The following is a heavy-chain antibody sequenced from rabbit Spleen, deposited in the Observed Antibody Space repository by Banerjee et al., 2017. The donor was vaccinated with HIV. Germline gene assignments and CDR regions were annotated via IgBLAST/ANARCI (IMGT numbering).Heavy chain of an antibody. CDR1: GFSFSSSDY. Sequence: QSLEESGGGLVQPEGSLALTCKASGFSFSSSDYICWVRQAPGKGLEWISCIAGSSSGFTYSATWAKGRFTISKTSSTTVTLQVTGLTDADTAAYFCARDPSGSAYAYNLWGPGTLVTVS. J-gene: IGHJ4*01. V-gene: IGHV1S40*01. CDR2: IAGSSSGFT. D-gene: IGHD6-1*01. CDR3: ARDPSGSAYAYNL.